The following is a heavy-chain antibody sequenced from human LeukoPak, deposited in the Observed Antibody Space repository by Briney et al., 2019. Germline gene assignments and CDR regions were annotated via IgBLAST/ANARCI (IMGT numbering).Heavy chain of an antibody. CDR2: MNPNSGNT. D-gene: IGHD3-3*01. Sequence: ASVKVSCKASGGTFSSYAISWVRQATGQGLEWMGWMNPNSGNTGYAQKFQGRVTMTRNTSISTAYMELSSLRSEDTAVYYCARGLRWSGYYIVYYYYGMDVWGQGTTVTVSS. CDR1: GGTFSSYA. V-gene: IGHV1-8*02. CDR3: ARGLRWSGYYIVYYYYGMDV. J-gene: IGHJ6*02.